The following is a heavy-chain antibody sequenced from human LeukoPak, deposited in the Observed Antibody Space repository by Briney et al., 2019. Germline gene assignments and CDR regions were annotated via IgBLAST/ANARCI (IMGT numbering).Heavy chain of an antibody. Sequence: GGSLRLSCAASGFTLSSYAMSWVRQAPGKGLEWVSAISGSGGSTYYADSVKGRFTISRNNSKNTLYLQMNSLRAEDTAVYYCAKGPTAAFDYWGQGTLVTVSS. J-gene: IGHJ4*02. V-gene: IGHV3-23*01. CDR3: AKGPTAAFDY. CDR1: GFTLSSYA. D-gene: IGHD4-17*01. CDR2: ISGSGGST.